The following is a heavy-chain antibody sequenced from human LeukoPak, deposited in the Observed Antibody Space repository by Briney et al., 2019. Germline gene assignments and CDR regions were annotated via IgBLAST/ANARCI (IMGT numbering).Heavy chain of an antibody. CDR1: GGSISSSNW. CDR2: IYHSGST. D-gene: IGHD4-17*01. CDR3: ARVTPSTVTTDYYYYYYMDV. J-gene: IGHJ6*03. Sequence: SETLSLTCAVSGGSISSSNWWSWVRQPPGKGLEWIGEIYHSGSTNYNPSLKSRVTISVDKSKNQFSLKLSSVTAADTAVYYWARVTPSTVTTDYYYYYYMDVWGKGTTVTVSS. V-gene: IGHV4-4*02.